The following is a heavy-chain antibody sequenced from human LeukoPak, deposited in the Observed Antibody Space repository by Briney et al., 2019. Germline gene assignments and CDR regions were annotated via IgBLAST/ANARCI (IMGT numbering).Heavy chain of an antibody. Sequence: SETLSLTCAVYGGPFSGYYWSWIRLPPGKGLEWIGEINHSGSTNYNPSLKSRVTISVDTSKNQFSLKLSSVTAADTAVYYCARRARVAVDYWGQGTLVTVSS. D-gene: IGHD6-19*01. CDR2: INHSGST. CDR3: ARRARVAVDY. CDR1: GGPFSGYY. V-gene: IGHV4-34*01. J-gene: IGHJ4*02.